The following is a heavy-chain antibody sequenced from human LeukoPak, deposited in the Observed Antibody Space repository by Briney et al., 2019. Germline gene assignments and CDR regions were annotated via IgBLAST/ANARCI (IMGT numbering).Heavy chain of an antibody. Sequence: SETLSLTCAVSGGSISSGGYSWSWIRQPPGTGLEWIGYIYYSGSTYYNPSLKSRVTISVDTSKNQFSLKLSSVTAADTAVYYCARAVLLWFGGHNWFDPWGQGTLVTVSS. D-gene: IGHD3-10*01. J-gene: IGHJ5*02. CDR2: IYYSGST. CDR3: ARAVLLWFGGHNWFDP. CDR1: GGSISSGGYS. V-gene: IGHV4-30-4*07.